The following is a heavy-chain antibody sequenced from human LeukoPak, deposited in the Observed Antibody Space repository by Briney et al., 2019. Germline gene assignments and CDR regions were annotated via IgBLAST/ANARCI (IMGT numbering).Heavy chain of an antibody. Sequence: GASVKVSCKASGYTFTRYYMHWVRQAAGQGLEWMGRINPNSGGTNYAQKFQGRVTMTRDTSISTAYMELSRLRSDDTAVYYCARDPGYYYDSSGYYYYYYGMDVWGQGTTVTVSS. J-gene: IGHJ6*02. CDR3: ARDPGYYYDSSGYYYYYYGMDV. D-gene: IGHD3-22*01. CDR1: GYTFTRYY. CDR2: INPNSGGT. V-gene: IGHV1-2*06.